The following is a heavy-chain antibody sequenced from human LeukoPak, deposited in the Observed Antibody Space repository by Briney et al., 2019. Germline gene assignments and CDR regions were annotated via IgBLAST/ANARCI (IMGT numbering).Heavy chain of an antibody. CDR3: ARDPYYYMDV. CDR2: ISSSSSTI. Sequence: GGSLRLSCAASGFTFSSYSMNWVRQAPGKGLEWVSYISSSSSTIYYADSVKGRFTISRDNAKNSLYLQMNGLRAEDTAVYYCARDPYYYMDVWGKGTTVTIS. CDR1: GFTFSSYS. D-gene: IGHD3-16*01. J-gene: IGHJ6*03. V-gene: IGHV3-48*01.